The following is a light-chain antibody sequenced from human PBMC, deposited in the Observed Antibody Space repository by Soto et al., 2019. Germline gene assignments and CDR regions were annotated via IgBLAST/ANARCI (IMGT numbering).Light chain of an antibody. J-gene: IGKJ5*01. CDR3: QQLNSCPFT. CDR2: EVS. V-gene: IGKV1-9*01. Sequence: IQLTQAPASVSASVGDKVAITCRASQGINRSLAWYHQKPGKAPKLLIFEVSTLQSGVPSRFSGSGSGTEFTLTISGLQPEDFATYYCQQLNSCPFTFGQGTRLEIK. CDR1: QGINRS.